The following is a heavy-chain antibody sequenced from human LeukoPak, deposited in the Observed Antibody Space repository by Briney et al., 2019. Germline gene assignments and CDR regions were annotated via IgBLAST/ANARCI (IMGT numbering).Heavy chain of an antibody. J-gene: IGHJ3*02. V-gene: IGHV3-48*03. D-gene: IGHD3-22*01. CDR3: GRGGSSGYNYNAFDI. CDR2: ISISDSTI. CDR1: GFTLSSFE. Sequence: GGSLRLSCAASGFTLSSFEMNWVRQAPGKGLEWVSYISISDSTISYADSVRGRSTISRDNARNLLYLQMNSLRAEDTAVYYCGRGGSSGYNYNAFDIWGQGTMVTVSS.